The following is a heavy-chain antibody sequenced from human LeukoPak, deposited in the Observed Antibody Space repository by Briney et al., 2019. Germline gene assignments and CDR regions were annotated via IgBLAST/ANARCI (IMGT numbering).Heavy chain of an antibody. J-gene: IGHJ4*02. CDR1: GISISDFH. Sequence: SETLSLTCTVAGISISDFHWSWLRXSPXXXXEXIGWITNSGDANYNPSLESRLAMSADTSKSQLSLRVTSVTDADTAVYYCARHVEHAAYFHHWGQGKLVTVSS. CDR3: ARHVEHAAYFHH. D-gene: IGHD1/OR15-1a*01. V-gene: IGHV4-59*08. CDR2: ITNSGDA.